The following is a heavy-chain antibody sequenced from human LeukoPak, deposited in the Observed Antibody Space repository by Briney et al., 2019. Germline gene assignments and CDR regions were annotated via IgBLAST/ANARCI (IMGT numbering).Heavy chain of an antibody. CDR1: GFSLSTSLVG. CDR3: AHRRDGYFDY. CDR2: IYWNDEK. Sequence: YGPTLVHPTQTLTLTFTFSGFSLSTSLVGVGWIRQPPGKALDWLALIYWNDEKHYSPSLKSRLTITKDTSKNQVVLTMTNMDPVDTATYSCAHRRDGYFDYWGQGTLVTVSS. V-gene: IGHV2-5*01. D-gene: IGHD5-24*01. J-gene: IGHJ4*02.